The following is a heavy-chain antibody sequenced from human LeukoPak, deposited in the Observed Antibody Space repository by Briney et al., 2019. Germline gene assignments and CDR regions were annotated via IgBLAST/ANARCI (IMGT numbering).Heavy chain of an antibody. J-gene: IGHJ4*02. CDR1: GGSISSYY. V-gene: IGHV4-59*01. CDR3: ARDRGKQWLAFDY. D-gene: IGHD6-19*01. Sequence: SETLSLTCTVSGGSISSYYWSWIRQPPGKGLEWIGYIYYSGSTNYNPSLKSRVTISVDTSKNQFSLKLSSVTAADTAAYYCARDRGKQWLAFDYWGQGTLVTVSS. CDR2: IYYSGST.